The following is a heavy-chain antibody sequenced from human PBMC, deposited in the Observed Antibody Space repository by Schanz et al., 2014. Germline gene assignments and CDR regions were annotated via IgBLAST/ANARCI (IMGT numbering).Heavy chain of an antibody. D-gene: IGHD6-13*01. V-gene: IGHV3-23*04. Sequence: EVQLVESGGGLVQPGGSLRLSCAASGFTFSSYAMSWVRQAPGKGLEWVSAISGSGGSTYYADSVKGRFSISRDNSKNTLYLQMNSLRAEAEAVYYCATGRGSWGCFFDYWGQGTLVTVSS. CDR3: ATGRGSWGCFFDY. CDR1: GFTFSSYA. CDR2: ISGSGGST. J-gene: IGHJ4*02.